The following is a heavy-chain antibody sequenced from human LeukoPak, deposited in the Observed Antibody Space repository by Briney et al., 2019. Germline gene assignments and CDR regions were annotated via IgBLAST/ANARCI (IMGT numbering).Heavy chain of an antibody. Sequence: PGGSLRLSCAASGFTFSDYYMSWIRQAPGKGLKWVSYISSSGSTIYYADSVKGRFTISRDNAKNSLYLQMNSLRAEDTAVYYCVTSGATYQLLSSWFDPWGQGTLVTVSS. V-gene: IGHV3-11*01. CDR2: ISSSGSTI. J-gene: IGHJ5*02. D-gene: IGHD2-2*01. CDR1: GFTFSDYY. CDR3: VTSGATYQLLSSWFDP.